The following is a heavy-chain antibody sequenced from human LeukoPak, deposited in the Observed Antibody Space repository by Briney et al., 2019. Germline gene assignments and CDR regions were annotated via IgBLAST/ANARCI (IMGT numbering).Heavy chain of an antibody. CDR3: LEYDILTGYFL. CDR1: GGSISSGGYY. J-gene: IGHJ4*02. Sequence: SETLSLTCTVSGGSISSGGYYWSWIRQPPGKGLEWIGYIYHSGSTYYNPSLKSRVTISVDGSKNQFSLKLSSVTAAGTAVYYCLEYDILTGYFLWGQGTLVTVSS. V-gene: IGHV4-30-2*01. D-gene: IGHD3-9*01. CDR2: IYHSGST.